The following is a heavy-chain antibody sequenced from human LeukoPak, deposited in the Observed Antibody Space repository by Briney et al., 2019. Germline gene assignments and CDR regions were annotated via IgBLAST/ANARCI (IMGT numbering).Heavy chain of an antibody. V-gene: IGHV4-38-2*02. D-gene: IGHD4-17*01. J-gene: IGHJ6*03. Sequence: PSETLSLTCTVSGYSISSGYYWGWIRQPPGKGLEWIGEINHSGSTNYNPSLKSRVTISVDTSKNQFSLKLSSVTAADTAVYYCARGLRRGYYYYMDVWDKGTTVTVSS. CDR1: GYSISSGYY. CDR2: INHSGST. CDR3: ARGLRRGYYYYMDV.